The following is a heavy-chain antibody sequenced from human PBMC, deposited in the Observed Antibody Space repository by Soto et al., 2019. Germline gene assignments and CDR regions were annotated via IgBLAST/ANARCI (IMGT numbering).Heavy chain of an antibody. V-gene: IGHV4-34*01. J-gene: IGHJ4*02. CDR1: GGSFSGYY. CDR3: ARNRATYYYDSSGYYPRPRNPYYFDY. Sequence: LRPSCAAFGGSFSGYYCSWLRQPPGKGVEGIGAINHSGSTNYNPSLKSRVTISVDTSKNQFSLKLSSVTAADTAVYYCARNRATYYYDSSGYYPRPRNPYYFDYWGQGTLVTVSS. D-gene: IGHD3-22*01. CDR2: INHSGST.